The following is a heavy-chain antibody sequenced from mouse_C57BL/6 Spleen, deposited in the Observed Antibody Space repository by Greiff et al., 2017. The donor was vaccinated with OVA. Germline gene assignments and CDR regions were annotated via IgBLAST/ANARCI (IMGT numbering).Heavy chain of an antibody. J-gene: IGHJ2*01. CDR2: INPGSGGT. V-gene: IGHV1-54*01. D-gene: IGHD1-1*01. Sequence: VKLMESGAELVRPGTSVKVSCKASGYAFTNYLIEWVKQRPGQGLEWIGVINPGSGGTNYNEKFKGKATLTADKSSSTAYMQLSSLTSEDSAVYFCARCITTVVASDYWGQGTTLTVSS. CDR3: ARCITTVVASDY. CDR1: GYAFTNYL.